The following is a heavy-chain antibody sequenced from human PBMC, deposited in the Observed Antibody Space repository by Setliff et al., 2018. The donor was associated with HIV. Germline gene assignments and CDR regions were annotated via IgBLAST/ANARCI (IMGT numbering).Heavy chain of an antibody. J-gene: IGHJ6*03. D-gene: IGHD1-26*01. Sequence: SCAASGFTFSSYSMNWVRQAPGKGLEWVSSISSSSSYIYYADSVKGRFTISRDNAKNSLYLQMNSLRAEDTAVYYCARDGNYYYYYMDVWGKGTTVTVSS. CDR2: ISSSSSYI. CDR1: GFTFSSYS. V-gene: IGHV3-21*01. CDR3: ARDGNYYYYYMDV.